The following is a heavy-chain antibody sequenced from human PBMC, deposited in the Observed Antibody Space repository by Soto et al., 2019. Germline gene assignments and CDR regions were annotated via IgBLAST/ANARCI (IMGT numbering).Heavy chain of an antibody. CDR1: GFTFSNAW. V-gene: IGHV3-15*07. Sequence: EVQLVESGGGLVQPGGSLRLSCAASGFTFSNAWMNWVRQAPGKGLEWVGRIKSKTDGGTTDYAAPVKGRFTISRDDSKNTLYLQMNSLKTEDTAVYYCTTSLSSYGPKRVDDAFDIWGQGTMVTVSS. CDR2: IKSKTDGGTT. J-gene: IGHJ3*02. D-gene: IGHD5-18*01. CDR3: TTSLSSYGPKRVDDAFDI.